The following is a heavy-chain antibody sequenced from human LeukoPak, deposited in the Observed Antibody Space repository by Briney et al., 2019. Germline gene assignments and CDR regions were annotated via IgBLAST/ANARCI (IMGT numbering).Heavy chain of an antibody. J-gene: IGHJ4*02. CDR3: ARGNLIRDSSGYYYRDY. Sequence: ASVKVSCKASGYTFTGYYMHWVRQAPGQGLEWMGWINPNSGGTNYAQKFQGRVTMTRDTSISTAYMKLSRLRSDDTAVYYCARGNLIRDSSGYYYRDYWGQGTLVTVSS. CDR1: GYTFTGYY. D-gene: IGHD3-22*01. V-gene: IGHV1-2*02. CDR2: INPNSGGT.